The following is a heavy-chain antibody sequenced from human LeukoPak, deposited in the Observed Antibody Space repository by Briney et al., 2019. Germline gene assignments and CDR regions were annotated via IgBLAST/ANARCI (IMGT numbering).Heavy chain of an antibody. V-gene: IGHV4-34*01. Sequence: NPSETLSLTCAVYGGSFSGYYWSWIRQPPGKGLERIGEINHSGSTNYNPSLKSRVTISVDTSKNQFSLKLSSVTAADTAVYYCAIRRSYSSGWYFFRPSYYFDYWGQGALVTVSS. J-gene: IGHJ4*02. D-gene: IGHD6-19*01. CDR2: INHSGST. CDR3: AIRRSYSSGWYFFRPSYYFDY. CDR1: GGSFSGYY.